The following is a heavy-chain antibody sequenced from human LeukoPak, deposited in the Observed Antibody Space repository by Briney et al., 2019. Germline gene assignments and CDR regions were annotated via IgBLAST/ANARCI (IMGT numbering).Heavy chain of an antibody. D-gene: IGHD2-15*01. J-gene: IGHJ3*02. V-gene: IGHV4-4*07. CDR1: SGSISSYY. Sequence: ASETLSLTCTVSSGSISSYYWSWIRQPAGKGLEWIGRIYISGSTNYNPSLKSRVTMSVDTSKDQFALKLRAVTAADTAVYYCARTGSGGAFDIWGQGTMVTVSS. CDR3: ARTGSGGAFDI. CDR2: IYISGST.